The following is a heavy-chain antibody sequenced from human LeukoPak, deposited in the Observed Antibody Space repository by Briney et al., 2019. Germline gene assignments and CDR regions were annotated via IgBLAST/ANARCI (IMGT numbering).Heavy chain of an antibody. CDR3: ARHGADIVVVPSGSVVY. D-gene: IGHD2-2*01. CDR2: IYNSGST. V-gene: IGHV4-39*01. CDR1: GGSISSISYY. Sequence: SETLSLTCTVSGGSISSISYYWGWLRQPPGKGLEWIGSIYNSGSTYYNPSLKSRVTISVDTSKNQFSLKLSSLTAADTAVYYCARHGADIVVVPSGSVVYWGQGTLVTVSS. J-gene: IGHJ4*02.